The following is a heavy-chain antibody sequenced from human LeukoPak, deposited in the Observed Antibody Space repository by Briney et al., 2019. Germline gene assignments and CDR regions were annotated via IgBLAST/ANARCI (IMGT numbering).Heavy chain of an antibody. CDR3: ARQVVVVAATHWFDP. CDR1: GGSISSSSYY. J-gene: IGHJ5*02. D-gene: IGHD2-15*01. Sequence: SETLSLTCTVSGGSISSSSYYWGWIRQPPGTGLEWIGSIYYSGSTYYNPSLKSRVTISVDTSKNQFSLKLSSVTAADTAVYYRARQVVVVAATHWFDPWGQGNLVTVSS. V-gene: IGHV4-39*01. CDR2: IYYSGST.